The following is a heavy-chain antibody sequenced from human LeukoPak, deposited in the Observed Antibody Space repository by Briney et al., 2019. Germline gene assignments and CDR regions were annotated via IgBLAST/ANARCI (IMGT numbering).Heavy chain of an antibody. Sequence: GGSLRLSCAASGFTFSSYVMYWARQAPGKGLEWVAVIWYDGSNKYYADSVKGRFTISRDNSKNTLYLQMNSLRAEDTAVYYCARAPSPQGRLQFWLDYWGQGTLVTVSS. J-gene: IGHJ4*02. CDR1: GFTFSSYV. CDR3: ARAPSPQGRLQFWLDY. CDR2: IWYDGSNK. V-gene: IGHV3-33*07. D-gene: IGHD5-24*01.